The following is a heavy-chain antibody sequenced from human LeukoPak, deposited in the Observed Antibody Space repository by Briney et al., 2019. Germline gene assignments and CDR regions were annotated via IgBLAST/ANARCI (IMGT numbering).Heavy chain of an antibody. CDR3: FSVRGFNKLELGWFDP. D-gene: IGHD1-7*01. CDR2: IRSKANSYAT. J-gene: IGHJ5*02. Sequence: GGSLRLSCAASGFTFSGSAMHWVRQASGKGLEWVGRIRSKANSYATAYAASVKGRFTISRDDSKNTAYLQMNSLKTEDTAVYYCFSVRGFNKLELGWFDPWGQGTLVTVSS. CDR1: GFTFSGSA. V-gene: IGHV3-73*01.